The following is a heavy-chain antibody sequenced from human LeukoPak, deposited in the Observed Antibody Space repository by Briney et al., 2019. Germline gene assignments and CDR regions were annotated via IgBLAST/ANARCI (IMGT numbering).Heavy chain of an antibody. CDR3: ARGTEMATILSAHYFDY. CDR2: IYYSGST. J-gene: IGHJ4*02. CDR1: GGSISSSSYY. V-gene: IGHV4-39*07. Sequence: SSETLSLTCTVSGGSISSSSYYWGWIRQPPGKGLEWIGSIYYSGSTNYNPSLKSRVTISVDTSKNQFSLKLSSVTAADTAVYYCARGTEMATILSAHYFDYWGQGTLVTVSS. D-gene: IGHD5-24*01.